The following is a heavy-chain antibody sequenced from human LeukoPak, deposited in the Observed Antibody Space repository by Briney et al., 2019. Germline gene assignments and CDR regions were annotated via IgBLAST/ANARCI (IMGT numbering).Heavy chain of an antibody. D-gene: IGHD6-25*01. CDR1: GGTFSSYA. J-gene: IGHJ6*03. V-gene: IGHV1-69*05. CDR3: AGEAAQPHYYYYMDA. CDR2: TIPIFGTA. Sequence: SVKVSCKASGGTFSSYAISWVRQAPGQGLEWMGGTIPIFGTANYAQKFQGRVTITTDESTSTAYMELSSLRSEDTAVYYCAGEAAQPHYYYYMDAWGKGTTVTVSS.